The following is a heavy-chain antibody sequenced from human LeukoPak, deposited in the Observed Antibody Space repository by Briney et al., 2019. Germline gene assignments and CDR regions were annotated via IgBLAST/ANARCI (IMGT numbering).Heavy chain of an antibody. CDR2: ISAYNGNT. CDR1: GYTFTSYG. Sequence: GASVKVSCKASGYTFTSYGISWVRQAPGQGLEWMGWISAYNGNTNYAQKLQGRVTMTTDTSTSTAYMELRSLRSDDTAVYYCARWTDYYDSSGYYVNDYWGQGTLVTVSS. J-gene: IGHJ4*02. CDR3: ARWTDYYDSSGYYVNDY. D-gene: IGHD3-22*01. V-gene: IGHV1-18*01.